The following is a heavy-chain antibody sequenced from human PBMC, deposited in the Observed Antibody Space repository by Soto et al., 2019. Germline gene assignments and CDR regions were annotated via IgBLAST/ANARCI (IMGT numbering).Heavy chain of an antibody. CDR1: GFTFSTYS. CDR2: ISSSSSTI. D-gene: IGHD2-15*01. Sequence: EVQLVESGGGLVQPGGSLRLSCAASGFTFSTYSMNWVRQAPGKGLEWVSYISSSSSTIYYADSVRGRFTISRDNAKNSQYLQTTSLREEDTAVYYCARGGWQFDFWGQGTLVTVS. V-gene: IGHV3-48*02. J-gene: IGHJ4*02. CDR3: ARGGWQFDF.